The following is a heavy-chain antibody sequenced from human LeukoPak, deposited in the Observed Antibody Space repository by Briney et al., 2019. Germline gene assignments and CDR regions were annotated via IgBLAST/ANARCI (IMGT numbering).Heavy chain of an antibody. CDR1: GASFNSDDQY. CDR2: IHPSGML. D-gene: IGHD3-22*01. CDR3: SRGLDSRKLGY. V-gene: IGHV4-31*03. Sequence: TSETLSLTRTVSGASFNSDDQYWNWIRQSPGKGLEWIGSIHPSGMLYNNPSLESRVTMSRDTSKNQFSLNLNSVTAADTAAYFCSRGLDSRKLGYWGQGILVTVSS. J-gene: IGHJ4*02.